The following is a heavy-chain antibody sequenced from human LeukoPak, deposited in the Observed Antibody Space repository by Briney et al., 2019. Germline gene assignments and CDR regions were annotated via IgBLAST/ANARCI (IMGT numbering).Heavy chain of an antibody. CDR1: GFTFSNYL. J-gene: IGHJ4*02. V-gene: IGHV3-74*01. CDR3: ARGSAAPGLIEY. Sequence: GGSLRLSCAASGFTFSNYLIHWVRQAPGKGLVWVSRINSDGSTTNYADSVKGRFTISRDNAKSTEYLQVNSLRAEDTAVYYCARGSAAPGLIEYWGQGTLVTVSS. CDR2: INSDGSTT. D-gene: IGHD6-13*01.